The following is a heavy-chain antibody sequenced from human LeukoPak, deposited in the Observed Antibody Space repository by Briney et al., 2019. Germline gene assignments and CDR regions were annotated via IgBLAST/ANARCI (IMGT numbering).Heavy chain of an antibody. CDR3: ARGSCSSVSCNLDS. D-gene: IGHD2-2*01. V-gene: IGHV3-21*01. CDR2: ISSSGSFI. CDR1: GFTFSSHS. J-gene: IGHJ4*02. Sequence: GGSLRLSCAASGFTFSSHSMNWVRQAPGKGLEWVSSISSSGSFIYYADSLRGRFTISRDNAKNSLYLQMNSLRAEDTAVYYCARGSCSSVSCNLDSWGQGTLVTVSS.